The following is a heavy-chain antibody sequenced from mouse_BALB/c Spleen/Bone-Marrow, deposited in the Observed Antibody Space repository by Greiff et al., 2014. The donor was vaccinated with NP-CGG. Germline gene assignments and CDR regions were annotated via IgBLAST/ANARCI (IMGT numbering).Heavy chain of an antibody. D-gene: IGHD1-1*01. V-gene: IGHV1S56*01. Sequence: QVQLQQSGPELVKPGASMRISCKASGYTFTSYYLHWVKQRPGQGLEWIGWIYPGNVNTNYNEKFKGKATLTADKSSTTAYMHLSSLTSEDSAVYFCARGGYYGSGRYYYAMDYWGQGTSVTVSS. CDR3: ARGGYYGSGRYYYAMDY. J-gene: IGHJ4*01. CDR2: IYPGNVNT. CDR1: GYTFTSYY.